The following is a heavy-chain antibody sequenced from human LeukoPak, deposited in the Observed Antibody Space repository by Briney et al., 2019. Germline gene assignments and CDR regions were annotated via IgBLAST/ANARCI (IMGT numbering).Heavy chain of an antibody. CDR1: GFTFSSYA. Sequence: GGSLRLSCAASGFTFSSYALSWVRQAPGKGLEWVSAISGSGGSTYYADSVKGRFTISRDNSKNTPYLQMNSLRAEDTAVYYCAKTVFVAGYYFDYWGQGTLVTVSS. D-gene: IGHD6-19*01. CDR2: ISGSGGST. J-gene: IGHJ4*02. V-gene: IGHV3-23*01. CDR3: AKTVFVAGYYFDY.